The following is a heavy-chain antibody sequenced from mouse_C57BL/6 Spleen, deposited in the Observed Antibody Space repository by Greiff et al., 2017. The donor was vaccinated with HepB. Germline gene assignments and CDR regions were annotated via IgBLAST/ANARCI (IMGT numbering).Heavy chain of an antibody. Sequence: VQLQQPGAELVMPGASVKLSCKASGYTFTSYWMHWVKQRPGQGLEWIGEIDPSDSYTNYNQKFKGKSTLTVDKSSSTAYMQLSSLTSEDSAVYYCARGGDGSSYFAYWGQGTLVTVSA. J-gene: IGHJ3*01. CDR3: ARGGDGSSYFAY. D-gene: IGHD1-1*01. V-gene: IGHV1-69*01. CDR2: IDPSDSYT. CDR1: GYTFTSYW.